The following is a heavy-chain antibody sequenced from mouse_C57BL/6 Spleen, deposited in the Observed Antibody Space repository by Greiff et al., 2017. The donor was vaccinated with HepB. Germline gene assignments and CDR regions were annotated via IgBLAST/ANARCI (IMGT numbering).Heavy chain of an antibody. J-gene: IGHJ2*01. CDR1: GYTFTSYW. Sequence: QVQLKQPGADLVKPGASVKLSCKASGYTFTSYWMHWVKQRPGRGLEWIGRIDPNSGGTKYNEKFKSKATLTVDKPSSTAYMQLSSLTSEDSVVYYCARQAYYSNYYFDYWGQGTTLTVSS. CDR3: ARQAYYSNYYFDY. V-gene: IGHV1-72*01. D-gene: IGHD2-5*01. CDR2: IDPNSGGT.